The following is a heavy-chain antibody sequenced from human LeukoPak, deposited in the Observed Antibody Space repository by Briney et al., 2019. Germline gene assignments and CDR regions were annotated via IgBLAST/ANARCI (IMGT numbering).Heavy chain of an antibody. CDR3: ARDSSGFNPNYFDY. J-gene: IGHJ4*02. V-gene: IGHV3-30-3*01. D-gene: IGHD3-22*01. Sequence: PGRSLRLSCAASGFTFSSYAIHWVRQAPGKGLEWVAVISYDGSNKYYADSVKGRFTISRDNSKNTLYLQMNSLRAEDTAVYYCARDSSGFNPNYFDYWGQGTLVTVSS. CDR1: GFTFSSYA. CDR2: ISYDGSNK.